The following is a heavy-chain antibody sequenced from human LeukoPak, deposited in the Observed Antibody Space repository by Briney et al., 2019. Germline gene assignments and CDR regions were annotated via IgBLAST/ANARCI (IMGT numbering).Heavy chain of an antibody. CDR1: GYTFTSYD. J-gene: IGHJ6*02. CDR2: MNPNSGNT. V-gene: IGHV1-8*01. D-gene: IGHD2-2*01. Sequence: ASVTVSCKASGYTFTSYDINWVRQAPGQGLEWMGWMNPNSGNTGYAQKFQGRVTMTRNTSISTAYMELSSLRSEDTAVYYCARGRGYCSSTSCYPIRMDVWGQGTTVTVSS. CDR3: ARGRGYCSSTSCYPIRMDV.